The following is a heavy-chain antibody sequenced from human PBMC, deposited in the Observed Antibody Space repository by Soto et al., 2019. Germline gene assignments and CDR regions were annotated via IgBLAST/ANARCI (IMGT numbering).Heavy chain of an antibody. CDR3: AKDVYRSATMPCWET. V-gene: IGHV3-23*04. Sequence: EVRLVESGGGFERPGGSLRLSCEASGFTFINYAMSWVRQAPGKGLEWVSGIDNSGAATFYADSMKGRFTISRDNSKNTLSLQLDSLRVEDTAVYYCAKDVYRSATMPCWETLGQGTLVTVSS. CDR2: IDNSGAAT. CDR1: GFTFINYA. D-gene: IGHD2-8*02. J-gene: IGHJ5*02.